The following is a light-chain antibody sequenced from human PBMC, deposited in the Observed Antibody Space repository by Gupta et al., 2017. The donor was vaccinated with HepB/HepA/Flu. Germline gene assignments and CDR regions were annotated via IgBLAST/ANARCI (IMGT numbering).Light chain of an antibody. CDR3: QQDNSYSWT. CDR2: KAS. J-gene: IGKJ1*01. Sequence: DIQMTQSPSTLSASVGDRLTITCRASQSISNWLAWYQQKPGKAPKLLIYKASSRESGVPSRFSGSGSGTEFTLTISSLQPDDFATYYCQQDNSYSWTFGQGTKVEIK. V-gene: IGKV1-5*03. CDR1: QSISNW.